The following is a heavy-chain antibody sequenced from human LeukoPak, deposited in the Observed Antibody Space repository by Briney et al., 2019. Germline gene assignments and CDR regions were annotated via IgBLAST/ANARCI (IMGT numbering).Heavy chain of an antibody. J-gene: IGHJ4*02. CDR3: ARDQYYDSSGYYFDY. CDR1: GYTFTDYY. Sequence: SVKVSCKASGYTFTDYYMHWVRQAPGQGLEWMGRIIPLLGIANYAQKFQGRVTISADKSTTTAYMELSSLRSEDTAEYYCARDQYYDSSGYYFDYWGQGTLVTVSS. CDR2: IIPLLGIA. D-gene: IGHD3-22*01. V-gene: IGHV1-69*10.